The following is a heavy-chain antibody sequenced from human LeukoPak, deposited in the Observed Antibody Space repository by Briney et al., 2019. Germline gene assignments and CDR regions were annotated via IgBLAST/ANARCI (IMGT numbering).Heavy chain of an antibody. Sequence: GGSLRLSCAASGFTFSSYAMHWVRQAPGKGLEWVAVISYDGSNKYYADSVKGRFTISRDNSKDTLYLQMNSLRAEDTAVYYCARAGGGKGGAFDIWGQGTMVTVSS. CDR2: ISYDGSNK. V-gene: IGHV3-30*04. J-gene: IGHJ3*02. CDR3: ARAGGGKGGAFDI. CDR1: GFTFSSYA. D-gene: IGHD3-16*01.